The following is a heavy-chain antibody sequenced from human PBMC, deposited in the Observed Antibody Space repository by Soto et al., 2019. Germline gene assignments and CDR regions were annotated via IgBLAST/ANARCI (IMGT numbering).Heavy chain of an antibody. CDR3: AKDSGYYSTYFDY. D-gene: IGHD3-22*01. CDR1: GFTFSSYG. Sequence: GGSLRLSCAASGFTFSSYGMHWVRQAPGKGLEWVAAISYDGSNKYYADSVKGRFTISRDNSKNTLYLQMNSLRAEDTAVYYCAKDSGYYSTYFDYWGQGTLVTVSS. CDR2: ISYDGSNK. V-gene: IGHV3-30*18. J-gene: IGHJ4*02.